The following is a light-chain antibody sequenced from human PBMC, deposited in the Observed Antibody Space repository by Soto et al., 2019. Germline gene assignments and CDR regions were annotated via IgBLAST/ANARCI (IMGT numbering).Light chain of an antibody. CDR2: GTS. CDR3: LQDYIYPYT. V-gene: IGKV1-6*01. CDR1: QDIRTD. J-gene: IGKJ2*01. Sequence: AIQMTQSPSSLSVSVGDRGTITGRARQDIRTDLGWYQQKTGKAPKLLIYGTSNLQSGVPSRFSGSGSGTDFTLTISSLQPEDFAIYYCLQDYIYPYTFGQGPKLEIK.